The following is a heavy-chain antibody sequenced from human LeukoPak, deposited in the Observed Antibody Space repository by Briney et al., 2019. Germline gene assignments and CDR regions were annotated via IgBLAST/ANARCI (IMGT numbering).Heavy chain of an antibody. CDR1: GFTFSSYA. J-gene: IGHJ3*02. CDR3: ARHYMTTVTTEAFDI. Sequence: GGSLRLSCAASGFTFSSYAMHWVRQAPGKGLEYVSVISSNGGSTYYADSVKGRFTISRDNSKNTLYLQMNSLRAEDTAVYYCARHYMTTVTTEAFDIWGQGTMVTVSS. V-gene: IGHV3-64*04. CDR2: ISSNGGST. D-gene: IGHD4-17*01.